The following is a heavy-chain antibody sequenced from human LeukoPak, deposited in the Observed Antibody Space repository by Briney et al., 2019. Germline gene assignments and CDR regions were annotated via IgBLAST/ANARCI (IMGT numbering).Heavy chain of an antibody. V-gene: IGHV3-21*01. CDR3: ARVSYGDYLSGAFDI. D-gene: IGHD4-17*01. CDR1: GLTFSSYW. CDR2: ISSSSSYI. J-gene: IGHJ3*02. Sequence: GGSLRLSCAASGLTFSSYWMHWVRQAPGKGLVWVSSISSSSSYIYYADSVKGRFTISRDNAKNSLYLQMNSLRAEDTAVYYCARVSYGDYLSGAFDIWGQGTMVTVSS.